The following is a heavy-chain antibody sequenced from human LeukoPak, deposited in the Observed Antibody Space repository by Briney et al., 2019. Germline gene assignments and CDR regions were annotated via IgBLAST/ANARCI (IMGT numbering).Heavy chain of an antibody. Sequence: SETLSLTCTVSGGSISSYYWSWIRQPPGKGLEWIGSSYYSGSTYYNPSLKSRVTISVDTSKNQFSLKLSSVTAADTAVYYCARDRAYYGSGRNFDYWGQGTLVTVSS. CDR2: SYYSGST. D-gene: IGHD3-10*01. CDR3: ARDRAYYGSGRNFDY. J-gene: IGHJ4*02. V-gene: IGHV4-39*07. CDR1: GGSISSYY.